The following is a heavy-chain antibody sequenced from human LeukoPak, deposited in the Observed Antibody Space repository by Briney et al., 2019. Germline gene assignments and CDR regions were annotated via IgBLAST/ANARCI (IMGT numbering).Heavy chain of an antibody. D-gene: IGHD2-2*02. CDR3: AKAGCTSTSCYNNN. J-gene: IGHJ4*02. Sequence: GGSLRLSCAASGFIFSTYAMSWVRQAPGKRLEWVSVISWSGDNIYYADSVKGRFTISRDNSKNTLYLQMNSLRAEDTALYYCAKAGCTSTSCYNNNWGQGTLVTVSS. CDR1: GFIFSTYA. CDR2: ISWSGDNI. V-gene: IGHV3-23*01.